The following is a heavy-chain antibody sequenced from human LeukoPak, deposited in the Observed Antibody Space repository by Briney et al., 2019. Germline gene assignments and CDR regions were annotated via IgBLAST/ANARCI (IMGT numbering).Heavy chain of an antibody. Sequence: SVKVSCKASGGTFSSYAISWVRQAPGQGLEWMGRIIPIFGTANYAQKFQGRVTITADKSTSTAYMELSSLRSGDTAVYYCARALRSYYDFWSGQTDYWGQGTLVTVSS. D-gene: IGHD3-3*01. V-gene: IGHV1-69*06. CDR1: GGTFSSYA. J-gene: IGHJ4*02. CDR2: IIPIFGTA. CDR3: ARALRSYYDFWSGQTDY.